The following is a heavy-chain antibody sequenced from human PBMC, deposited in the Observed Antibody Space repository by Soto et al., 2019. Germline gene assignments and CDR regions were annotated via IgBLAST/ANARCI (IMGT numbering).Heavy chain of an antibody. CDR1: GGSITSGGYC. J-gene: IGHJ4*02. D-gene: IGHD3-10*01. V-gene: IGHV4-31*03. CDR2: IYYSGST. CDR3: ARDGDYFGSGSPPLLSK. Sequence: QVQLQESGPGLVKPSQTLSLTCTVSGGSITSGGYCWTWIRQHPVKGLEWMGHIYYSGSTSYNPSLKSRVNLSIDTSRTPFSLMLTSVTAADTAVYYCARDGDYFGSGSPPLLSKWGQGALVTVSS.